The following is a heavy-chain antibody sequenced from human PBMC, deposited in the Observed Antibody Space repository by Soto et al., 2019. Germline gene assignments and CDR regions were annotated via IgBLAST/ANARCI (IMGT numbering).Heavy chain of an antibody. V-gene: IGHV4-59*01. CDR2: TYYTGTT. Sequence: SETLSLTCAVSGDSINNSYWSWIRQPPGKRLEWIGNTYYTGTTTYNPSLESRVTMSVDTSKNQFSLKLNSVDAADTAVYYCEKKRRTEADVVTLDYWGRGTLVTVSS. D-gene: IGHD6-13*01. J-gene: IGHJ4*02. CDR1: GDSINNSY. CDR3: EKKRRTEADVVTLDY.